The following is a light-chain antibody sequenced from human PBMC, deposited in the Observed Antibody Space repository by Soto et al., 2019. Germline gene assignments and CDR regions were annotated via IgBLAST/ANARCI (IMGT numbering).Light chain of an antibody. J-gene: IGKJ1*01. Sequence: EIVMTQSPATLSVSPGERATLSCRAIQCVSTNLAWYQQKPGHAPRLLIYGAFTRATGIPARFSGSGSGTEFTLTISSLQSEDFAVYYCQQYNNWPPWTFGQGTKV. CDR2: GAF. CDR1: QCVSTN. CDR3: QQYNNWPPWT. V-gene: IGKV3-15*01.